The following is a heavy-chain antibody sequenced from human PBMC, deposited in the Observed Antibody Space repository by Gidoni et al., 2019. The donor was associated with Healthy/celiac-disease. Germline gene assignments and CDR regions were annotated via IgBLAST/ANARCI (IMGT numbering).Heavy chain of an antibody. CDR2: IWYDGSNK. V-gene: IGHV3-33*01. CDR1: GFTFSSYG. J-gene: IGHJ3*01. CDR3: ARGARWSAQ. Sequence: RSLRLSCAASGFTFSSYGLHWVRQAPGKGLEWVAVIWYDGSNKYYADSVKGRFTISRDNSKNTLYLQMNSLRAEDTAVYYCARGARWSAQWGQGTMVTVSS. D-gene: IGHD2-15*01.